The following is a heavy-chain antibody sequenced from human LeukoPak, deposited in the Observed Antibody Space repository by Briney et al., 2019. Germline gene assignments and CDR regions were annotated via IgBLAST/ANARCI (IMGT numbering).Heavy chain of an antibody. CDR2: XXGXXXSX. CDR3: APQRAPIDY. J-gene: IGHJ4*02. Sequence: GGSLRLSCAASGFTFSNYPMNWVRQAPGKXXXXVSXXXGXXXSXXXXXXXXXXXXXSRDNSKNTLYLQMNSLRADDTAVYYCAPQRAPIDYWGQGALVTVSS. CDR1: GFTFSNYP. V-gene: IGHV3-23*01.